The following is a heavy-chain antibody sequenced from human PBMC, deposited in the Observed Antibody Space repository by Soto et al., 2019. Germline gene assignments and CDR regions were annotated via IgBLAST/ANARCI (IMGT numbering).Heavy chain of an antibody. CDR2: INPNSGGT. CDR3: ARPVDCSGGSCYRPYYYYGMDV. Sequence: ASVKVSCKASGYTFTGYYMHWVRQAPGQGLEWMGWINPNSGGTNYAQKFQGRVTMTRDTSISTAYMEVSRLRSDDTAVYYCARPVDCSGGSCYRPYYYYGMDVWGQGTTVTISS. CDR1: GYTFTGYY. J-gene: IGHJ6*02. D-gene: IGHD2-15*01. V-gene: IGHV1-2*02.